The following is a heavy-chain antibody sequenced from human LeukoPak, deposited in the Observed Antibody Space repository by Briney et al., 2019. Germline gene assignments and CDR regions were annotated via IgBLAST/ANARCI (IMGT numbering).Heavy chain of an antibody. Sequence: PSETLSLTCTVSGGSITSSNYYWGWIRQPPEKGLEWIGTFYYSGSTYYNPSLKSRVTISVDTSKNQFSLKLSSVTAADTAVYYCARTHNWNYVRDWGQGTLVTVSS. CDR2: FYYSGST. J-gene: IGHJ4*02. V-gene: IGHV4-39*07. CDR3: ARTHNWNYVRD. CDR1: GGSITSSNYY. D-gene: IGHD1-7*01.